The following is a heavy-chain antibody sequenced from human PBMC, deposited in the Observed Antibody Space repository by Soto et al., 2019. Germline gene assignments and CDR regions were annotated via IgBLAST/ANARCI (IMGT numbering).Heavy chain of an antibody. V-gene: IGHV1-2*04. J-gene: IGHJ4*02. CDR3: ARGIRARRFYDFWSGYSNRYHFDY. CDR2: INPNSGGT. Sequence: QVQLVQSGAEVKKPGASVKVSCKASGYTFTGYYMHWVRQAPGQGLEWMGWINPNSGGTNYAQKFQGWVTMTRDTSISTAYMELSRLRSDDTAVYYCARGIRARRFYDFWSGYSNRYHFDYWGQGTLVTVSS. D-gene: IGHD3-3*01. CDR1: GYTFTGYY.